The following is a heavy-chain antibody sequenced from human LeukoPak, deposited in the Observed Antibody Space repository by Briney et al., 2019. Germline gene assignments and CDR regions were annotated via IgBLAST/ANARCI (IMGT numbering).Heavy chain of an antibody. CDR2: IYYSGST. CDR3: ARVHRPVVTRMAFDP. CDR1: GGSISSSSYY. Sequence: PSETLSLTCTVSGGSISSSSYYWGWIRQPPGKGLEWIGSIYYSGSTYYNPSLKSRVTISVDTSKNQFSLKLSSVTAADTAVYYCARVHRPVVTRMAFDPWGQGTLVTVSS. D-gene: IGHD2-21*02. V-gene: IGHV4-39*07. J-gene: IGHJ5*02.